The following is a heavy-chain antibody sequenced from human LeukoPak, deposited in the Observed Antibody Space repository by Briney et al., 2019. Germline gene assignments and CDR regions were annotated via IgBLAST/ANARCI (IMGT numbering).Heavy chain of an antibody. CDR3: ARDDEVIAAASGFDY. CDR2: IIPIFGTA. J-gene: IGHJ4*02. Sequence: SVKVSCKASGGTFSSYAISWVRQAPGQGLEWMGGIIPIFGTANYAQKFQGRVTITADESTSTAYMELNSLRAEDTAVYYCARDDEVIAAASGFDYWGQGTLVTVSS. D-gene: IGHD6-13*01. V-gene: IGHV1-69*13. CDR1: GGTFSSYA.